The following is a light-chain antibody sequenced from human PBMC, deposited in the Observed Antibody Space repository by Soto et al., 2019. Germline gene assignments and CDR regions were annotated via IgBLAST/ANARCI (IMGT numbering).Light chain of an antibody. CDR3: QQSYSTLMWT. CDR1: QGIRND. CDR2: AAS. V-gene: IGKV1-39*01. Sequence: DIQMTQSPSSLSASVGDRVTITCRASQGIRNDLGWYQQKPGKAPKLLISAASSLQSGVPSRFSGSGSGTDFTLTISSLQPEDFATYYCQQSYSTLMWTFGQGTKVDIK. J-gene: IGKJ1*01.